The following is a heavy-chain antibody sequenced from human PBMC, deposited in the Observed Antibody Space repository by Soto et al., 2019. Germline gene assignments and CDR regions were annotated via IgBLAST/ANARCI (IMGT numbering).Heavy chain of an antibody. CDR2: LSASGGTT. J-gene: IGHJ4*02. Sequence: PGGSLRLSCAASGFTFSSYVMNWVRQAPGKGLEWVSSLSASGGTTYYADSVTGRFTISRDNSKNTLYLQMNSLRGDDTAVYYCAKDYHRPHYGDYLFDQWGQGTLVTVSS. CDR1: GFTFSSYV. CDR3: AKDYHRPHYGDYLFDQ. V-gene: IGHV3-23*01. D-gene: IGHD4-17*01.